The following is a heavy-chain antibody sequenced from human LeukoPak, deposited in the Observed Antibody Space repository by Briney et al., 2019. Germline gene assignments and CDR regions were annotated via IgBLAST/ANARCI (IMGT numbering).Heavy chain of an antibody. Sequence: ISYISSSSSPMYYADSVKGRFTISRDNAKNSLYLQMNSLRAEDTAVYYCARETYFKPDYWGQGTLVTVSS. V-gene: IGHV3-48*04. CDR2: ISSSSSPM. J-gene: IGHJ4*02. D-gene: IGHD3-10*01. CDR3: ARETYFKPDY.